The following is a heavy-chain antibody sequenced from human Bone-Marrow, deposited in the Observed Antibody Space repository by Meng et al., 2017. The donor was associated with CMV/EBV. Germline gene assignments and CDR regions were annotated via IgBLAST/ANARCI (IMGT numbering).Heavy chain of an antibody. D-gene: IGHD3-10*01. CDR1: GYRFTTYW. CDR3: ARGGAGSYYKFDY. CDR2: IYAGDSDT. J-gene: IGHJ4*01. Sequence: KVSCKGSGYRFTTYWIGWVRHMPGKGLEWMGIIYAGDSDTRYSPSFQGQVIISADKSISTAYLQWSSLKASDTAMYYCARGGAGSYYKFDYWGQGTLVTVSS. V-gene: IGHV5-51*01.